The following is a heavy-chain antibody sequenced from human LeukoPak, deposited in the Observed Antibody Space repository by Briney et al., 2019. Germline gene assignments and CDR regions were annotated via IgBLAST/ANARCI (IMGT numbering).Heavy chain of an antibody. V-gene: IGHV5-51*01. CDR3: ATITISGYMDV. J-gene: IGHJ6*03. CDR1: GYSFTTYW. D-gene: IGHD3-3*01. Sequence: GESLKISCQGSGYSFTTYWIGWVRQMPGKGLEWMGIIYPDDSDTRYSPSFQGQVTISADKSISTAYLQWRRLKASDTAMYYCATITISGYMDVWGKGTTVTVSS. CDR2: IYPDDSDT.